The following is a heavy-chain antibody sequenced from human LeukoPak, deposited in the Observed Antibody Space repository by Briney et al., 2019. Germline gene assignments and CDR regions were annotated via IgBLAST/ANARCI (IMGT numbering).Heavy chain of an antibody. J-gene: IGHJ6*02. CDR3: AKTAIWFGELFTSYGMDV. CDR2: ISGSGGST. D-gene: IGHD3-10*01. V-gene: IGHV3-23*01. Sequence: PGGSLRLSCAASGFAFSSYAMSWVRQAPGKGLEWVSAISGSGGSTYYADSVKGRFTISRDNSKNTLYLQMNSLRAEDTAVYYCAKTAIWFGELFTSYGMDVWGQGTTVTVSS. CDR1: GFAFSSYA.